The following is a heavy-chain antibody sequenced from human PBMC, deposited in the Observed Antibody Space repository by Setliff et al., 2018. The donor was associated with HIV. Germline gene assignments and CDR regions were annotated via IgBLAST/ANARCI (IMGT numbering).Heavy chain of an antibody. V-gene: IGHV3-15*01. CDR3: TRSYYY. CDR1: EFSFNNSW. CDR2: IKSKADGGTT. Sequence: GGSLRLSCASSEFSFNNSWMTWVRQAPGRGLEWVGRIKSKADGGTTDYAAPVKGRFTISRDDSKRMVYLQMNSLTSEDTAVYFCTRSYYYWGQGTLVTVSS. J-gene: IGHJ4*02. D-gene: IGHD3-10*01.